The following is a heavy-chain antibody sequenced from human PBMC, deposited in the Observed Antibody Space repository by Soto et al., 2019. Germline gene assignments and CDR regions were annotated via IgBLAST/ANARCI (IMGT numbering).Heavy chain of an antibody. J-gene: IGHJ3*02. D-gene: IGHD4-17*01. CDR1: GDSVTSGGYY. V-gene: IGHV4-31*03. CDR2: IYFTGST. Sequence: QVQLQESGPGLVKPSQTLSLTCTVSGDSVTSGGYYWTWIRQRPGAGLEWLAYIYFTGSTYYNPSLESRLTISIDSSKNQFSLKLTSVTAADTAMYYCARDRRTVTTSRAFDIWGQGTMVTVSS. CDR3: ARDRRTVTTSRAFDI.